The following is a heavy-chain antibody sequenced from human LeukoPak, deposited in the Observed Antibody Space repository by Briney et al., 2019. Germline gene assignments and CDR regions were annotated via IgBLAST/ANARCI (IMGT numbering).Heavy chain of an antibody. D-gene: IGHD4-17*01. CDR3: AKVAVTTPAAPYYYYGMDV. V-gene: IGHV3-23*01. Sequence: GGSLRLSCAASGFTFSSYAMSWVRQAPGKGLEWVSAISGSGGSTYYADSVKGRFTISRDNSKNTLYLQMNSLRAEDTAVYYCAKVAVTTPAAPYYYYGMDVWGQGTTVTVSS. J-gene: IGHJ6*02. CDR1: GFTFSSYA. CDR2: ISGSGGST.